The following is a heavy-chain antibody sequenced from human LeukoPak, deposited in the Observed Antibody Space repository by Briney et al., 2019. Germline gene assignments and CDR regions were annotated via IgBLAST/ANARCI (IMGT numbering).Heavy chain of an antibody. CDR1: GCTFSSYS. CDR3: ARDSRNFAGYSYGSHLDY. CDR2: IRSSSSYI. J-gene: IGHJ4*02. D-gene: IGHD5-18*01. V-gene: IGHV3-21*01. Sequence: GGSLRLSCAASGCTFSSYSMNWVRQAPGKGLEWVSSIRSSSSYIYYADSVKGRFTISRDNAKNSLYLQMNSLRAEDTAVYYCARDSRNFAGYSYGSHLDYWGQGTLVTVSS.